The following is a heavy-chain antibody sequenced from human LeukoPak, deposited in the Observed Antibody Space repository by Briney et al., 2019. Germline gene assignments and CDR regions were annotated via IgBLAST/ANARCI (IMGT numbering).Heavy chain of an antibody. CDR1: GGSFSGYY. Sequence: SSETLSLTCAVYGGSFSGYYWSWIRQPPGKGLEWIGEINHSGSTNYNPSLKSRVTISVDTSKNQFSLKLSSVTAADTAVYYCARRMVVVAATIDYWGQGTLVTVSS. J-gene: IGHJ4*02. CDR3: ARRMVVVAATIDY. D-gene: IGHD2-15*01. CDR2: INHSGST. V-gene: IGHV4-34*01.